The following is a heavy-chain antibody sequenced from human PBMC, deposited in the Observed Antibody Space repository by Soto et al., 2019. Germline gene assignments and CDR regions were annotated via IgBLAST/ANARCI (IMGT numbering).Heavy chain of an antibody. J-gene: IGHJ4*02. Sequence: QVQLVQSGAEVKKPGASVKVSCKASGYTFTSYGIIWVRQAPGQGLEWMGWISAYNGNTNYAQNLQGRVTMTTDTSTSTAYMELRSLRSDDTAVYYCARDTSIGYCSGGSCYSDYWGQGTLVTVSS. V-gene: IGHV1-18*01. CDR3: ARDTSIGYCSGGSCYSDY. CDR2: ISAYNGNT. CDR1: GYTFTSYG. D-gene: IGHD2-15*01.